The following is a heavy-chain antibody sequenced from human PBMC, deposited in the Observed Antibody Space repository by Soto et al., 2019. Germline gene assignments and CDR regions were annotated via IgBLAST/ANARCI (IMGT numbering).Heavy chain of an antibody. V-gene: IGHV3-9*01. CDR2: TSWNSGDI. CDR3: AKDNDLDRDGPFDY. J-gene: IGHJ4*02. D-gene: IGHD2-2*03. Sequence: EVQLVESGGGSAQPGRSLRLSCAASGFSFDDYGMHWVRQGPGKGLEWVSGTSWNSGDIYYADSVKGRFTISRDNAKRSLYLQMNSLRTEDTALYYCAKDNDLDRDGPFDYWGQGILVTVSS. CDR1: GFSFDDYG.